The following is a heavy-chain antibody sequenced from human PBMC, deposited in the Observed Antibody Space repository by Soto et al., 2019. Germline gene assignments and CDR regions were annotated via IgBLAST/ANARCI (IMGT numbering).Heavy chain of an antibody. D-gene: IGHD3-9*01. CDR1: GFTFSSYV. CDR3: AKGTDIWPPDWFDS. J-gene: IGHJ5*01. Sequence: PGGSLRLSCVASGFTFSSYVMSWVRQAPGREPEWVSGISGSGASTFQIGSVRGRFIVSRDNSKNTLYPQMNSLSAEDTAVYYCAKGTDIWPPDWFDSWGQGTLVTVSS. CDR2: ISGSGAST. V-gene: IGHV3-23*01.